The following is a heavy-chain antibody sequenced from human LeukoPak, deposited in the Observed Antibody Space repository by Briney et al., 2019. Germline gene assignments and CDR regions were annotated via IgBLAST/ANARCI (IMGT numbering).Heavy chain of an antibody. Sequence: GGSLRLSCAASGFTLSSSEMDWVRQAPGKGLEWVSYISSDNSVLYADSVKGRFTISSDKATNSVYLQMNSLRAEDTAVYYCAREVVTQAIYSGYDAFEVWGQGTMVTVSS. V-gene: IGHV3-48*03. J-gene: IGHJ3*01. CDR3: AREVVTQAIYSGYDAFEV. D-gene: IGHD5-12*01. CDR2: ISSDNSV. CDR1: GFTLSSSE.